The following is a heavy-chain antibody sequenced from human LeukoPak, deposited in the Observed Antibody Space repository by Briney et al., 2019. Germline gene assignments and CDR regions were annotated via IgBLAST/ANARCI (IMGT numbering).Heavy chain of an antibody. CDR3: ARVELGSFDY. CDR2: IIPILGIA. Sequence: SVKVSCKVSGYTLTELSMHWVRQAPGKGLEWMGRIIPILGIANYAQKFQGRVTITADKSTSTAYMELSSLRSEDTAVYYCARVELGSFDYWGQGTLVTVSS. CDR1: GYTLTELS. J-gene: IGHJ4*02. V-gene: IGHV1-69*04. D-gene: IGHD7-27*01.